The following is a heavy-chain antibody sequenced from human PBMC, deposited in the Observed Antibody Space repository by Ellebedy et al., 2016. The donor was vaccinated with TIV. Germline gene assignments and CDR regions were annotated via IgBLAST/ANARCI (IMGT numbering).Heavy chain of an antibody. J-gene: IGHJ3*02. V-gene: IGHV3-23*01. CDR1: GFTFSSYA. CDR3: ARDGRSGPDDAFDI. CDR2: ISGSGGST. Sequence: GGSLRLSCAASGFTFSSYAMSWVRKAPGKGMEWVSAISGSGGSTYYADSVKGRFTISRDNAKNSLYLQMNSLRDEDTAVYYCARDGRSGPDDAFDIWGQGTMVTVSS. D-gene: IGHD1-26*01.